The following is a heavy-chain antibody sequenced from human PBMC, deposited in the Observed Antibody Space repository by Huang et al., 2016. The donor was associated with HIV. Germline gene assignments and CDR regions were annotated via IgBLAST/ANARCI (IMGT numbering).Heavy chain of an antibody. CDR1: GYRFRSNW. CDR2: IDPGDSDT. V-gene: IGHV5-51*01. J-gene: IGHJ6*02. D-gene: IGHD3-10*01. Sequence: EVQLVQSGAEVKKPGESLKISCKGSGYRFRSNWIGWVRQMPGKGLEWMGIIDPGDSDTRDSPSFQGQVTSSADKSINTAYLQWSSLKASDTAMYYCARLIGSPSFYYGLDVWGQGTTVTVSS. CDR3: ARLIGSPSFYYGLDV.